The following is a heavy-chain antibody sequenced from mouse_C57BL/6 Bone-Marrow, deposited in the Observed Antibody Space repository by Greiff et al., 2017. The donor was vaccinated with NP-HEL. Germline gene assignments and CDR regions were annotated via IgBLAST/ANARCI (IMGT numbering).Heavy chain of an antibody. D-gene: IGHD2-5*01. Sequence: VHVKQSVAELVRPGASVKLSCTASGFNIKNTYMHWVKQRPEQGLEWIGRIDPANGNTKYAPKFQGKATITADTSSNTAYLQLSSLTSEDTAIYYCSSYSNCGKYYAMDYWGQGTSVTVSS. V-gene: IGHV14-3*01. CDR2: IDPANGNT. CDR3: SSYSNCGKYYAMDY. CDR1: GFNIKNTY. J-gene: IGHJ4*01.